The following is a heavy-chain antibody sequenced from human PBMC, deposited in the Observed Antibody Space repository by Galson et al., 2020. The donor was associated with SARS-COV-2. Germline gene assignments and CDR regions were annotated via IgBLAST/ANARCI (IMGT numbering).Heavy chain of an antibody. Sequence: KMSGPTLVKPTETLTLTCTISGFSLTTSRVGVGWIRQPPGKALEWLAIVYWDDDKRYSPSLRSRPTITKDTSKNQVVLTMTNMDPVDTATYYCAHRRPRNCIDGSCFYYFYYGMDVWGQGTTVTVSS. J-gene: IGHJ6*02. V-gene: IGHV2-5*02. CDR2: VYWDDDK. D-gene: IGHD2-15*01. CDR3: AHRRPRNCIDGSCFYYFYYGMDV. CDR1: GFSLTTSRVG.